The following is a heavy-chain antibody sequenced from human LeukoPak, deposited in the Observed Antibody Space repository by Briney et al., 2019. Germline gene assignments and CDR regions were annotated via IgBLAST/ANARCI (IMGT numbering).Heavy chain of an antibody. Sequence: SETLSLXCAVYGESFSGYYWTWVRQPPGKGLEWIGDINHSGRTTYNPSLKSRVIISVDTSKNPFSLNLTSVTAADTAVYYCTRPWQRRYYMDVWGKGTTVAVSS. CDR2: INHSGRT. CDR3: TRPWQRRYYMDV. J-gene: IGHJ6*03. CDR1: GESFSGYY. V-gene: IGHV4-34*01.